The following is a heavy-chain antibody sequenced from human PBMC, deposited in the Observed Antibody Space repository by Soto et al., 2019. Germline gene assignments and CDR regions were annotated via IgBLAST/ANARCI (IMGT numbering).Heavy chain of an antibody. D-gene: IGHD5-12*01. CDR1: GFTFSSYG. V-gene: IGHV3-30*18. CDR3: AKDLGYNNYYYYGMDV. Sequence: GGSLRLSCGVSGFTFSSYGMHWVRQAPGKGLEWVAVISLDTSYKYYGDSVKGRFTISRDNSKNTLYLQMNSLRAEDTAVYYCAKDLGYNNYYYYGMDVWGQGTTVTVSS. CDR2: ISLDTSYK. J-gene: IGHJ6*02.